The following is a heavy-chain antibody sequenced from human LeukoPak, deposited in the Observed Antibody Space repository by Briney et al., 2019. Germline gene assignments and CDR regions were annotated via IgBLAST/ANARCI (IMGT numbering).Heavy chain of an antibody. CDR3: AKGKDSVAGATNDY. J-gene: IGHJ4*02. CDR2: ISSSGTYK. V-gene: IGHV3-21*01. D-gene: IGHD6-19*01. CDR1: GFTFSSYS. Sequence: PGGSLRLSCAVSGFTFSSYSMSWVRQAPGKGLEWVSSISSSGTYKYYADSVKGRFTISRDNAKNSLYLLMNSLRAEDTAVYYCAKGKDSVAGATNDYWGQGTLVTVSS.